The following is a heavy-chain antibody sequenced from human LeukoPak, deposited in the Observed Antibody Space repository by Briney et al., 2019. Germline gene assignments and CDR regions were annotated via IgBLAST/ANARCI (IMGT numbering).Heavy chain of an antibody. CDR3: ARTIYYYESTSYFSDAFDV. CDR1: GFTFSSSA. CDR2: INNVGSHI. V-gene: IGHV3-21*01. J-gene: IGHJ3*01. D-gene: IGHD3-22*01. Sequence: GGSLRLSCAASGFTFSSSAMNWVRQAPGKGLEWVSSINNVGSHIYYAGSVRGRFTISRDNAKNSLYLQMSSLRAEDTAVYYCARTIYYYESTSYFSDAFDVWGQGTMVTVSS.